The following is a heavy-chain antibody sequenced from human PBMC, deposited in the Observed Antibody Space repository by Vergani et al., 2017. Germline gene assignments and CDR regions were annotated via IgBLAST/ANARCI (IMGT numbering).Heavy chain of an antibody. V-gene: IGHV3-30*02. Sequence: QVQLVESGGGVVQPGRSLRLSCAASGFTFSSYGMHWVRQAPGKGLEWVAFIRYDGSNKYYADSVKGRFTISRDNSKNTLYLQMNSLRAEDTAVYYCAKXEAGGWYLPGYFDYWGQGTLVTVSS. CDR3: AKXEAGGWYLPGYFDY. CDR2: IRYDGSNK. CDR1: GFTFSSYG. D-gene: IGHD6-19*01. J-gene: IGHJ4*02.